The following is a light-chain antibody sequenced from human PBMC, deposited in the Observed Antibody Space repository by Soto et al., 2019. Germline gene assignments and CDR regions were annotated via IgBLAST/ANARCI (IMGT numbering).Light chain of an antibody. J-gene: IGLJ3*02. CDR3: CAYAGSGTVV. CDR1: SNDVGRYNL. Sequence: QSVLTQPASVSGSPEQSITISCTGTSNDVGRYNLVSWYQQHPGKAPKVMIYEATKRPSGVSNRFSGSKSGNTASLTISGLRAEDEADYYCCAYAGSGTVVFGGGTKLTVL. CDR2: EAT. V-gene: IGLV2-23*01.